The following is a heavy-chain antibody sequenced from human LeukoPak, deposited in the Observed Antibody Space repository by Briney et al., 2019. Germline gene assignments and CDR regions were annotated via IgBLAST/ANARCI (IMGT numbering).Heavy chain of an antibody. CDR1: GLTFSSYG. CDR3: ASSTLTYYYYGMDV. D-gene: IGHD2/OR15-2a*01. Sequence: PGGSLRLSCAASGLTFSSYGMHWVRQAPGKGLEWVAVISYDGNNKYYADSVKGRFTISRDNSKKMLYLQMNSLRAEDTAVYYCASSTLTYYYYGMDVWGQGTTVTVSS. V-gene: IGHV3-30*03. CDR2: ISYDGNNK. J-gene: IGHJ6*02.